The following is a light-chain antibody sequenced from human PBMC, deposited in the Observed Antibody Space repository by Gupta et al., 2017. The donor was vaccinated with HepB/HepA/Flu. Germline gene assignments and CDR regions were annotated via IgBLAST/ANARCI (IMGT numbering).Light chain of an antibody. CDR3: CSYAGSYTWV. J-gene: IGLJ2*01. V-gene: IGLV2-11*01. CDR2: DVR. CDR1: SSDVGGYNY. Sequence: QSALTQPRSVSGSPGQSVTISCTGTSSDVGGYNYVSWYQQPPGKAPKLMIYDVRKRPSGVPDRFSGSKSGNTASLTISGLQAEDDADYYCCSYAGSYTWVFGGGTKLTVL.